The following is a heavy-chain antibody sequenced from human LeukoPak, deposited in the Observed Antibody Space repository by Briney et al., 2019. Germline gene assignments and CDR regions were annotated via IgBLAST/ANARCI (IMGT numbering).Heavy chain of an antibody. D-gene: IGHD2-15*01. CDR2: ISNTAYNA. CDR1: GFTFISYG. J-gene: IGHJ4*02. Sequence: GGSLRLSCEASGFTFISYGMSWVRQAPGKGLEWVSTISNTAYNAYYADSVKGRFTIPRDNSANTVSLQMNSLRAEDTALYYCAKHSGSYFIYSVDSWGQGTQVTVSS. V-gene: IGHV3-23*01. CDR3: AKHSGSYFIYSVDS.